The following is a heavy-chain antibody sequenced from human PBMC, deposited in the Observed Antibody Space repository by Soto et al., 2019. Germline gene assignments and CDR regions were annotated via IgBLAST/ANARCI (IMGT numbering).Heavy chain of an antibody. J-gene: IGHJ4*02. D-gene: IGHD1-26*01. CDR2: ISYDGSNK. V-gene: IGHV3-30-3*01. CDR3: ARDRVEWELLFPHC. Sequence: QVQLVESGGCVVQPGRSLRLSCAASGFTFSSYAMHWVREAPGKGLEWVAVISYDGSNKYYADSVKGRFTISRDNSKNPLYLKMNSLRAEDTAVYYCARDRVEWELLFPHCWGQGTLVTVSS. CDR1: GFTFSSYA.